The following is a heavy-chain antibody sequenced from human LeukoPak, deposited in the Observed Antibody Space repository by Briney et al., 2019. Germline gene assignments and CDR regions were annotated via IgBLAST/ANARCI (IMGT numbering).Heavy chain of an antibody. Sequence: PGGSLRLSCAASGFTFSSYTMHWVRQAPGKGLEWVALISYDGSNKYYADSVKGRFTISRDNSKNTPYLQMNSLRVEDTAVYYCARSRGVSGYDFAYWGQGTLATVSS. J-gene: IGHJ4*02. CDR1: GFTFSSYT. CDR2: ISYDGSNK. V-gene: IGHV3-30-3*01. D-gene: IGHD5-12*01. CDR3: ARSRGVSGYDFAY.